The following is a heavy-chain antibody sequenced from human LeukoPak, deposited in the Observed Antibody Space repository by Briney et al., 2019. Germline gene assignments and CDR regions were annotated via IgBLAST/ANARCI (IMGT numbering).Heavy chain of an antibody. CDR3: TKETFLMTTVTSGGVY. V-gene: IGHV3-15*01. CDR1: GVTFSNAW. CDR2: IKSKTDAGTT. Sequence: GGSLRLSCAASGVTFSNAWWSWVRQAPGKGLEWVGRIKSKTDAGTTDYAAPLKGRFTISRDDSKNTLQRQMNSLNTEDTAVYYCTKETFLMTTVTSGGVYWGQGTLVTVSS. J-gene: IGHJ4*02. D-gene: IGHD4-17*01.